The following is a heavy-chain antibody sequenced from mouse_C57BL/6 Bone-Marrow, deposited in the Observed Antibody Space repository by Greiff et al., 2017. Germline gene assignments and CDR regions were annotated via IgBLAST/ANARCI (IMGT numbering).Heavy chain of an antibody. D-gene: IGHD2-4*01. J-gene: IGHJ4*01. V-gene: IGHV1-55*01. CDR2: IYPGSGST. CDR1: GYTFTSYW. CDR3: ARETPIYYDYDGYAMDY. Sequence: QVQLQQPGAELVKPGASVKMSCKASGYTFTSYWITWVKQRPGQGLEWIGDIYPGSGSTNYNEKFKSKATLTVDQSSSTAYMQLSSLTSEDSAVYYCARETPIYYDYDGYAMDYWGQGTSVTVSS.